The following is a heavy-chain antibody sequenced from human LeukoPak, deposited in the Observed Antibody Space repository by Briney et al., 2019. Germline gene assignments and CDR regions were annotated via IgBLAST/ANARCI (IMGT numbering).Heavy chain of an antibody. J-gene: IGHJ4*02. V-gene: IGHV4-59*01. CDR2: IYYSRST. CDR1: GGSISSYY. CDR3: ARGEGTPPFDY. D-gene: IGHD1-14*01. Sequence: ASETLSLTCTVSGGSISSYYWSWIRQPPGKGLEWIGYIYYSRSTNYNPSLKSRVAISVDTSKNQFSLKLSSVTAADTAVYYCARGEGTPPFDYWGQGTLVTVSS.